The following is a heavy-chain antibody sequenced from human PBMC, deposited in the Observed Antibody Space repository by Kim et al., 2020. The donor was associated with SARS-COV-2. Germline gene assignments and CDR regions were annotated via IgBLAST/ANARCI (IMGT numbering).Heavy chain of an antibody. Sequence: GGSLRLSCGASGFTFNNYAMHWVRQAPGKGLEWVAVISCNGSIKNYADSVKGQFTVSRDSSHNTLYLQMRSLRPEDTALYYCAKSSTFFWVAVELNAFYV. J-gene: IGHJ3*01. D-gene: IGHD6-19*01. V-gene: IGHV3-30*18. CDR3: AKSSTFFWVAVELNAFYV. CDR2: ISCNGSIK. CDR1: GFTFNNYA.